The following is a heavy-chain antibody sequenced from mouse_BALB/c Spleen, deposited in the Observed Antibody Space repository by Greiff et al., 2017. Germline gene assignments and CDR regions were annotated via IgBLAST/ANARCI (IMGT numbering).Heavy chain of an antibody. V-gene: IGHV1-69*02. CDR2: IYPSDSYT. Sequence: QVQLQQPGAELVRPGASVKLSCKASGYTFTSYWINWVKQRPGQGLEWIGNIYPSDSYTNYNQKFKDKATLTVDKSSSTAYMQLSSPTSEDSAVYYCTRSTDYYAMDYWGQGTSVTVSS. CDR3: TRSTDYYAMDY. J-gene: IGHJ4*01. CDR1: GYTFTSYW.